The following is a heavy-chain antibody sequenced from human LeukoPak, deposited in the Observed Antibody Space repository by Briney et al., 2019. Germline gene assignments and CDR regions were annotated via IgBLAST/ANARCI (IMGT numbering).Heavy chain of an antibody. D-gene: IGHD4-17*01. Sequence: PSETLSLTCTVSGGSISSGSYYWSWIRQPAGKGLEWIGRIYTSGSTNYNPSLKSRVPISVDTSKNQFSLKLSSVTAADTAVYYCARDRGYGDSIDYWGQGTLVTVSS. CDR3: ARDRGYGDSIDY. CDR2: IYTSGST. J-gene: IGHJ4*02. CDR1: GGSISSGSYY. V-gene: IGHV4-61*02.